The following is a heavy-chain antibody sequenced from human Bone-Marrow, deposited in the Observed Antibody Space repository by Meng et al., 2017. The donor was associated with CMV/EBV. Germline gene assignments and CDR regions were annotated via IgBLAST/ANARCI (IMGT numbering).Heavy chain of an antibody. CDR2: ISTYSGNT. CDR1: GYPFSIYG. J-gene: IGHJ4*02. V-gene: IGHV1-18*01. CDR3: ARARVGGTELGY. D-gene: IGHD1-26*01. Sequence: CQASGYPFSIYGISWVRQAPGQGLGWMGWISTYSGNTNYAQKLQGRVTMTTDTLTSTAHMELRSLRSNDPAVYYCARARVGGTELGYWGQGTLVTVSS.